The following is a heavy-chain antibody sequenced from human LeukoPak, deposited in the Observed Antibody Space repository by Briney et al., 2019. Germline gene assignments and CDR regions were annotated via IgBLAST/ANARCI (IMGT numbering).Heavy chain of an antibody. CDR2: INPNSGNT. J-gene: IGHJ5*02. Sequence: GASVKVSCKASGYTFTGYYMHWVRQAPGQGLEWMGWINPNSGNTGYAQKFQGRVTMTRNTSISTAYMELSSLRSEDTAVYYCARDNSGGSTWWFDPWGQGTLVTVSS. CDR3: ARDNSGGSTWWFDP. V-gene: IGHV1-8*02. D-gene: IGHD2-15*01. CDR1: GYTFTGYY.